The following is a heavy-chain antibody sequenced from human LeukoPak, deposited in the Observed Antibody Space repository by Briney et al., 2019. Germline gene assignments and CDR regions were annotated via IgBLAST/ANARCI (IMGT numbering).Heavy chain of an antibody. Sequence: ASVKVSCKASGYTFTNYGISWVRQAPGQGLEWMGWISIYNGNTDYAQKLRGRVTMTTDTSTSTAYMELRSLRSDDTAVYYCARITYDFWSGYYMPDDPWGQGTLITVSS. CDR1: GYTFTNYG. J-gene: IGHJ5*02. CDR2: ISIYNGNT. D-gene: IGHD3-3*01. CDR3: ARITYDFWSGYYMPDDP. V-gene: IGHV1-18*01.